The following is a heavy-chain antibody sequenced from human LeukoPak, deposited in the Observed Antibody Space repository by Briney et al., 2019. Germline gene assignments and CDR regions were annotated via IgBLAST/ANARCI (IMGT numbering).Heavy chain of an antibody. Sequence: PGGSLRLSCVASGFTFSDISLNWFRQARGKGLEWISYIGSAIYYADSVKGRFTISRDNAKNSLYLQMSSLRVEDTAIYYCARDESPLNWGQGTLVTVSS. CDR3: ARDESPLN. V-gene: IGHV3-48*01. CDR2: IGSAI. J-gene: IGHJ4*02. CDR1: GFTFSDIS.